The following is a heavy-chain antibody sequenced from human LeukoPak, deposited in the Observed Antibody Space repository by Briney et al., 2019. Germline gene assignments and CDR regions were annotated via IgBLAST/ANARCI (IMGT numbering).Heavy chain of an antibody. V-gene: IGHV3-23*01. CDR1: GFTFSSYA. CDR3: AKDRGKYRRSSSARGLSRALDY. D-gene: IGHD6-6*01. Sequence: PGGSLRLSCAASGFTFSSYAMSWLPQAPGKGLKWVSAISGSGGSTYYADSVKGRFTISRDNSKNTLYLQMNSLRAEDTAVYYCAKDRGKYRRSSSARGLSRALDYWGQGTLVTVSS. J-gene: IGHJ4*02. CDR2: ISGSGGST.